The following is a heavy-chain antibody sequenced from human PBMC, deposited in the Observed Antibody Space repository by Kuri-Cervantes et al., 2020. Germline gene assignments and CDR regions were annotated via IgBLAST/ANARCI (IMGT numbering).Heavy chain of an antibody. V-gene: IGHV3-21*01. CDR1: GFTFSSYS. D-gene: IGHD1-26*01. Sequence: GESLKISCAASGFTFSSYSMNWVRQAPGKGLEWVSSISSSSYIYYADSVKGRFTISRDNAKNSLYLQMNSLRAEDTAVYYCATESRGGNWFDPWGQGTLVTVSS. CDR2: ISSSSYI. CDR3: ATESRGGNWFDP. J-gene: IGHJ5*02.